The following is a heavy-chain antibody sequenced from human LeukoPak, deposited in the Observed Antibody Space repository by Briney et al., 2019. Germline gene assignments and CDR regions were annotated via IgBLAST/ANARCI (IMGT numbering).Heavy chain of an antibody. CDR1: GGSISSSSDY. J-gene: IGHJ4*02. Sequence: PSETLSLTCTVSGGSISSSSDYWGWIRQPPGKGLEWIGSIYYSGSTYYNPSLKSRVTISVDTSKNQFSLKLSSVTAADTAVYYCARTHGIVGANYWGQGTLVTVSS. D-gene: IGHD1-26*01. V-gene: IGHV4-39*07. CDR2: IYYSGST. CDR3: ARTHGIVGANY.